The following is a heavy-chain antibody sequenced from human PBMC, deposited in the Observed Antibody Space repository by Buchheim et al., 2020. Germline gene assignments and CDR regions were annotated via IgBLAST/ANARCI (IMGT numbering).Heavy chain of an antibody. CDR1: GGSFSGYY. CDR2: IYHSGST. Sequence: QVQLQQWGAGLLKPSETLSLTCAVYGGSFSGYYWSWIRQPPGTGLEWIGEIYHSGSTNYNSSLTSRVTISVDTSKNKYSLYLSSVTAADTAVYYCARGRSRLWYGGWFDPWGQGTL. J-gene: IGHJ5*02. CDR3: ARGRSRLWYGGWFDP. D-gene: IGHD3-10*01. V-gene: IGHV4-34*01.